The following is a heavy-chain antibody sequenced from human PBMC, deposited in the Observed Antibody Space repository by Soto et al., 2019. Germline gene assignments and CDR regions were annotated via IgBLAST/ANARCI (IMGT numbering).Heavy chain of an antibody. V-gene: IGHV4-31*03. CDR2: IYSGGTT. CDR3: ARDGGPRGDYYYAMDV. J-gene: IGHJ6*02. Sequence: QVQLQESGPGLVKPSQTLSLTCTVSGGSISRSSAYYWSWIRQHPEKGLEWIGYIYSGGTTNYNPSLRSRLTISPDTANNQFSLNLSSVTAADTALYYCARDGGPRGDYYYAMDVWGQGTTVTVSS. D-gene: IGHD3-10*01. CDR1: GGSISRSSAYY.